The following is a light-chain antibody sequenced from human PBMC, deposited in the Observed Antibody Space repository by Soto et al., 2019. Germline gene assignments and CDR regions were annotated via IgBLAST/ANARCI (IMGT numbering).Light chain of an antibody. Sequence: EIVMTQSPATLSVSPGERATLSCRASQSVGSNLAWYQQKPGQAPRLLIYGASTRATGIPARFSGSGSGTEFTLTISSLQSEDFAVYYCQQYNNWWTVGQGTKVDIK. V-gene: IGKV3-15*01. CDR3: QQYNNWWT. CDR1: QSVGSN. J-gene: IGKJ1*01. CDR2: GAS.